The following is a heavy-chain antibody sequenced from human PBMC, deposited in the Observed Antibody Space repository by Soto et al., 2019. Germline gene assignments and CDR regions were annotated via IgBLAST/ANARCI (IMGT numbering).Heavy chain of an antibody. CDR1: GFTFSNAW. V-gene: IGHV3-15*01. D-gene: IGHD3-16*02. Sequence: GGSLRLSCAASGFTFSNAWMSWVRQAPGKGLEWVGRIKSKTDGGTTDYAAPVKGRFTISRDDSKNTLYLQMNSLKTEDTAVYYCTAELSLSDYYYYYMVVWGKGTTVTVSS. CDR3: TAELSLSDYYYYYMVV. CDR2: IKSKTDGGTT. J-gene: IGHJ6*03.